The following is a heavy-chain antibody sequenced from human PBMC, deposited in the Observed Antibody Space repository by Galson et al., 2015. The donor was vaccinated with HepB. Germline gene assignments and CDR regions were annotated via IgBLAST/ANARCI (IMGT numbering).Heavy chain of an antibody. CDR3: AGEDGLGRVGTNDY. CDR2: ISSSSSYT. J-gene: IGHJ4*02. Sequence: SLRLSCAASGFTFSDYYMSWIRQAPGKGLEWVSYISSSSSYTNNADAVKGRFTISRDNAKNSLYLQMNSLRAEDTAVYYCAGEDGLGRVGTNDYWVQGTLFTASS. CDR1: GFTFSDYY. V-gene: IGHV3-11*06. D-gene: IGHD3-10*01.